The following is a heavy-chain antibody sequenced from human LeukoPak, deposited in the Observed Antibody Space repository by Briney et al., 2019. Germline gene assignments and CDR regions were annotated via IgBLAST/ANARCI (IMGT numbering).Heavy chain of an antibody. CDR2: IHYSGST. V-gene: IGHV4-59*01. J-gene: IGHJ3*02. CDR3: ARVSIARAFDI. CDR1: GGSISSYY. Sequence: SETLSLTCTVSGGSISSYYWSWIRQPPGKELEWIGYIHYSGSTNYNPSLKSRVTISVDTSKNQFSLKLSSVTAADTAVYYCARVSIARAFDIWGQGTMVTVSS. D-gene: IGHD3-22*01.